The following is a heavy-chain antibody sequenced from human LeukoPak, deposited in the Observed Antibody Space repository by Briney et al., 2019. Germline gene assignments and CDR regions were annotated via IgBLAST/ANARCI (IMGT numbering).Heavy chain of an antibody. CDR3: AREVAGARRDYFDY. V-gene: IGHV4-4*02. J-gene: IGHJ4*02. D-gene: IGHD6-19*01. CDR2: IYHSGST. Sequence: PSETLSLTCAVSGGSISSSNWWSWVRQPPGKGLEWIGEIYHSGSTNYNPSLKSRVTISVDKSKNQFSLKLSSVTAADTAVYYCAREVAGARRDYFDYWGQGTLVTVSS. CDR1: GGSISSSNW.